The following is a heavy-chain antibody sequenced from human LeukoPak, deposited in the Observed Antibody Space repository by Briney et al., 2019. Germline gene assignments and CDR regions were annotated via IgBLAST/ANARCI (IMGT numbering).Heavy chain of an antibody. V-gene: IGHV3-7*03. D-gene: IGHD1-26*01. CDR3: ARGSIVGAVTFDY. Sequence: GGSLRLSCAASGFTFSSYWMSWVRQAPGKGLEWVANINQDGSEQYYADSVKGRFTISRDNSKNTLYLQMNSLRAEDTAVYYCARGSIVGAVTFDYWGQGTLVTVSS. CDR2: INQDGSEQ. J-gene: IGHJ4*02. CDR1: GFTFSSYW.